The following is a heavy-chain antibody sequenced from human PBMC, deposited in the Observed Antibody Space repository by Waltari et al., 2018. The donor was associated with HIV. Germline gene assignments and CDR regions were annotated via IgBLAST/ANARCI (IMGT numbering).Heavy chain of an antibody. D-gene: IGHD6-13*01. CDR3: ARELAGLPQFDP. CDR1: GFTFSSYS. V-gene: IGHV3-21*01. J-gene: IGHJ5*02. CDR2: ISSSSSYI. Sequence: EVQLVESGGGLVKPGGSLRLSCAASGFTFSSYSMNWVRQAPGKGLEWVSSISSSSSYIYYADSVKGRFTISRDNAKNSLYLQMNSLRAEDTAVYYCARELAGLPQFDPWGQGTLVTVSS.